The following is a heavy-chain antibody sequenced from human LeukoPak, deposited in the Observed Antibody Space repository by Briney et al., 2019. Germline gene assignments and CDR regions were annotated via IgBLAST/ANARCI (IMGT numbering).Heavy chain of an antibody. Sequence: LRLSCAASGFTFSSYSMNWVRQPPGKALEWLARIDSDDDKFYRTSLRTRLTVSKDASKNQVVLTMTNMDPVDTATYYCARMGVKNGRYWYFDVWGRGTLVTVSS. V-gene: IGHV2-70*04. J-gene: IGHJ2*01. CDR2: IDSDDDK. CDR1: GFTFSSYSM. D-gene: IGHD2-8*01. CDR3: ARMGVKNGRYWYFDV.